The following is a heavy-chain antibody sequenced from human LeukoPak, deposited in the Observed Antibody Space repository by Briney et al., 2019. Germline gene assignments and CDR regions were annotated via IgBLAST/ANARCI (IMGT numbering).Heavy chain of an antibody. D-gene: IGHD1-26*01. CDR1: GVTFSSQW. CDR3: ARDPNLYSGTYDTY. J-gene: IGHJ4*02. V-gene: IGHV3-7*03. CDR2: IKQDGSER. Sequence: GGSLRLSCVVSGVTFSSQWISWVRQAPRKGLEGVANIKQDGSERYYVDSVKGRFTIFRDNAKNSVFLQMNSLRAEDTAVYYCARDPNLYSGTYDTYWGQGTLVTVSS.